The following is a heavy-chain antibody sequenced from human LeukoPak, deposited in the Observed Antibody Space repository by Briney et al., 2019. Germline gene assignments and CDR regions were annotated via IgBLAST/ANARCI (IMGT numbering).Heavy chain of an antibody. CDR1: GFSFSTYA. V-gene: IGHV3-23*01. D-gene: IGHD3-22*01. CDR2: ISGSGGSP. Sequence: GGSLRLSCAASGFSFSTYAMTWVRRAPGKGLEWVSGISGSGGSPYYADSVKGRFTISRDTSKNTLYLQMNSLRTEDTAVYYCAKAVYDSSGSFDFWGQGTLVTVSS. CDR3: AKAVYDSSGSFDF. J-gene: IGHJ4*02.